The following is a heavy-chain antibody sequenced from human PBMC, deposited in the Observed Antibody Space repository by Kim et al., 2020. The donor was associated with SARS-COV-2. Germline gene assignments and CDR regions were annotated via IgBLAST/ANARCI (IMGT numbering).Heavy chain of an antibody. CDR3: AKDLSYYGSGRGGGMDV. D-gene: IGHD3-10*01. CDR1: GFTFSNYA. Sequence: GGSLRLSCAASGFTFSNYATNWVRQAPGKGLEWVSVISADGDSTYYADSVKGRFTISRDNSKNTLYLQMNSLRPEDTAVYYCAKDLSYYGSGRGGGMDVWGQGTTVTVSS. J-gene: IGHJ6*02. CDR2: ISADGDST. V-gene: IGHV3-23*01.